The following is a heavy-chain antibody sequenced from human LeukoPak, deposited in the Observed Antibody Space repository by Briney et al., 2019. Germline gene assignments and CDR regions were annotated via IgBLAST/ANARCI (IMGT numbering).Heavy chain of an antibody. J-gene: IGHJ4*02. D-gene: IGHD3-10*02. CDR1: GYSFSSKW. CDR2: IYPGDSDT. CDR3: ARLVVRGVIMYYFDY. Sequence: GEPLKISGKASGYSFSSKWIGWVRQMPGKGLEWMGIIYPGDSDTRYSPSFQGQVTISADKSISTAYLQWSSLKASDTAMYYCARLVVRGVIMYYFDYWGQGSLVTVSS. V-gene: IGHV5-51*01.